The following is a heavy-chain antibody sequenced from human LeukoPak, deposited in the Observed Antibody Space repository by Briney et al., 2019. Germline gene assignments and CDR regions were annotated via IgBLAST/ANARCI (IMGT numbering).Heavy chain of an antibody. CDR3: TRDLLGFATTPLSD. V-gene: IGHV1-2*02. D-gene: IGHD4-17*01. J-gene: IGHJ4*02. CDR1: GYTFTNNY. Sequence: ASVRVSCKASGYTFTNNYIHWVRQAPGHGLEWMGWINPNRGDTNYAQKFQGRVTMTRDTSISTAFMELTRLPSDDTAVYYCTRDLLGFATTPLSDWGQGTLVTVSS. CDR2: INPNRGDT.